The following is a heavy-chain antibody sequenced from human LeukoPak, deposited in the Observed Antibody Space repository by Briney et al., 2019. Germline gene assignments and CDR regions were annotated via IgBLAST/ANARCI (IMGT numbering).Heavy chain of an antibody. V-gene: IGHV4-59*12. CDR1: GGSISSYY. Sequence: PSETLSLTCTVSGGSISSYYWSWIRQPPGKGLEWIGYIYYSGSTNYNPSLKSRVTISVDRSKNQFSLKLSSVTAADTAVYYCARELDRTYYYDSSGYYYGFEDWGQGTLVTVSS. D-gene: IGHD3-22*01. CDR3: ARELDRTYYYDSSGYYYGFED. CDR2: IYYSGST. J-gene: IGHJ4*02.